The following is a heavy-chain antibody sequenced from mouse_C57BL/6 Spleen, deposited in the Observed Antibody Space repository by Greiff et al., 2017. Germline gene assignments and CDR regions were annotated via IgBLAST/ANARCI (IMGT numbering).Heavy chain of an antibody. J-gene: IGHJ2*01. CDR3: AMEYYGSSYYFDY. D-gene: IGHD1-1*01. V-gene: IGHV1-82*01. CDR2: IYPGDGDT. Sequence: VQLQQSGPELVKPGASVKISCKASGYAFSSSWMNWVKQRPGKGLEWIGRIYPGDGDTNYNGKFKGKATLTADKSSSTAYMQLSSLTSEDSAVYFCAMEYYGSSYYFDYWGQGTTLTVSS. CDR1: GYAFSSSW.